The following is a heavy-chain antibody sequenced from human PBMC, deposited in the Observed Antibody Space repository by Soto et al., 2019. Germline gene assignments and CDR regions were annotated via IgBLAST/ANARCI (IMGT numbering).Heavy chain of an antibody. Sequence: SVKVSCKASGGTFSTFGISWVRQAPGQGLEWMGGIIPFFGTARYSQKFEDRITIAADESTNTVYMDLRSLTSEDTAIYYCAKSAPMDAGDKYYYDFWGQGALVTVSS. CDR1: GGTFSTFG. D-gene: IGHD4-17*01. V-gene: IGHV1-69*13. CDR2: IIPFFGTA. J-gene: IGHJ4*02. CDR3: AKSAPMDAGDKYYYDF.